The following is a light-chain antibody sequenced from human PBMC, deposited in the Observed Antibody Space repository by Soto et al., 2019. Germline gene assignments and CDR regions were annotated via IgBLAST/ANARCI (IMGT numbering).Light chain of an antibody. V-gene: IGLV2-14*03. CDR3: SSYGASSTL. CDR1: STDIGSYNY. CDR2: DVS. J-gene: IGLJ2*01. Sequence: QSALTQPASLSGSPGQSSTISCTGTSTDIGSYNYVSWYQQHPGKAPKLMIFDVSYRPSGISDRFSGSKSGNTASLTISGLQPEDEADYYSSSYGASSTLFGGGTKVTVL.